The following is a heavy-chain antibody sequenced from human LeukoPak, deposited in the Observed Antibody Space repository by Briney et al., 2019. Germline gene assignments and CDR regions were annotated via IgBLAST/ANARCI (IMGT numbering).Heavy chain of an antibody. CDR3: ARATAYYYYMDV. Sequence: GASVKVSCKASGGTFSSYAISWVRQAPGQGLEWMGGIIPIFGTANYAQKFQGRVTITADESTSTAYMELSGLRSEDTAVYYCARATAYYYYMDVWGKGTTVTVSS. J-gene: IGHJ6*03. CDR1: GGTFSSYA. V-gene: IGHV1-69*13. D-gene: IGHD2-21*02. CDR2: IIPIFGTA.